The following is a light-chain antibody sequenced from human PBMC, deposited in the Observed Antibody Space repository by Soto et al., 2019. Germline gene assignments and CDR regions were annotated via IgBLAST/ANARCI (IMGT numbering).Light chain of an antibody. CDR1: QTVSKTY. V-gene: IGKV3-20*01. CDR2: AAS. Sequence: ETVLTQSPVTLSLSPGEGATLSCRASQTVSKTYLAWYQQKAGQAPRLVIYAASTRATGIPDRFSGSGSGTDFTLTISRLEPEDFAVFYCQQYAVSPITFGQGTRLEIK. J-gene: IGKJ5*01. CDR3: QQYAVSPIT.